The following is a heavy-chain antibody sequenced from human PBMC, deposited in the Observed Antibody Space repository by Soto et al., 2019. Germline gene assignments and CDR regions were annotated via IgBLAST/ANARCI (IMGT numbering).Heavy chain of an antibody. J-gene: IGHJ4*02. V-gene: IGHV1-18*01. CDR1: GYTFTSYG. Sequence: QVQLVQSGAEVKKPGASVKVSCKASGYTFTSYGISWVRQAPGQGLEWMGWISAYNGNTNYAQKLQGRVTMTTDPSTSTAYMEVRSLRSDDTAVYYCARMYYDYVWGSYPYWGQGTLVTVSS. CDR2: ISAYNGNT. D-gene: IGHD3-16*02. CDR3: ARMYYDYVWGSYPY.